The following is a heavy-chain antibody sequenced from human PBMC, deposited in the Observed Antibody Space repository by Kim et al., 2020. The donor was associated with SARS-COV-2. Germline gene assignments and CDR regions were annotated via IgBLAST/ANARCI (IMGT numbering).Heavy chain of an antibody. J-gene: IGHJ4*02. V-gene: IGHV4-34*01. D-gene: IGHD4-17*01. Sequence: YHPSPKSRVTITVDTSKNQFSLKLSSVTAADTAVYYYARITVTTEYYFDYWGQGTLVTVSS. CDR3: ARITVTTEYYFDY.